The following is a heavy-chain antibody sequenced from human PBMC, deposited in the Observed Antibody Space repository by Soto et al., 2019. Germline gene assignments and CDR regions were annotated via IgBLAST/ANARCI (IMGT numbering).Heavy chain of an antibody. Sequence: QVQLVQSGAEVKKPGSSVKVSCKASGGTFSSYAISWVRQAPGQGLEWMGGIIPIFGTANYAQKFQGRVTITADESTSTAYMELSSLISEDTAVYYCARENTAMVTYGMDVWGQGTTVTVSS. CDR2: IIPIFGTA. D-gene: IGHD5-18*01. V-gene: IGHV1-69*01. CDR1: GGTFSSYA. J-gene: IGHJ6*02. CDR3: ARENTAMVTYGMDV.